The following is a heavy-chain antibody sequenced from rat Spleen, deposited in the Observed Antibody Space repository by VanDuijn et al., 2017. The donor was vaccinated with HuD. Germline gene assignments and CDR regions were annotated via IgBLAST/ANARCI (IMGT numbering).Heavy chain of an antibody. Sequence: EVQLVESGGGLVQPGGSLKLSCVASGFTFNTYWMNWIRQAPGRGLEWVASITNTGGTVFYLDSVKGRFTISRDNAQNTLYLQMDSLRSEDTATYYCARHYYGYAPHWYFDFWGPGTMVTVSS. CDR2: ITNTGGTV. D-gene: IGHD1-7*01. CDR1: GFTFNTYW. J-gene: IGHJ1*01. CDR3: ARHYYGYAPHWYFDF. V-gene: IGHV5-31*01.